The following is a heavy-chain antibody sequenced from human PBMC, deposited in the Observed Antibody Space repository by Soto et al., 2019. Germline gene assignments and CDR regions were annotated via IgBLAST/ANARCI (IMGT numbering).Heavy chain of an antibody. CDR1: GFSLSTYS. CDR3: ARDLTTATGAFDY. J-gene: IGHJ4*02. CDR2: ISSSSNNI. Sequence: EVQLVESGGGLVKPGGSLRLSCAASGFSLSTYSMNWVRQAPGKGLEWFSSISSSSNNIYYADSVKGRFTISRDNAKNPLFLQVNSLRDEDTAVYFCARDLTTATGAFDYWGQGTLVTVSS. D-gene: IGHD6-13*01. V-gene: IGHV3-21*01.